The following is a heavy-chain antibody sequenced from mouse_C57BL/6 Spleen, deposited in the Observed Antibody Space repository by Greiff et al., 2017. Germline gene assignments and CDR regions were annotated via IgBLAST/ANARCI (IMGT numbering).Heavy chain of an antibody. J-gene: IGHJ1*03. D-gene: IGHD2-3*01. CDR1: GYTFTDYY. Sequence: EVKLMESGPELVKPGASVKISCKASGYTFTDYYMNWVKQSPGKSLEWIGDINPNNGGTSYNQKFKGKATLTVDKSSSTAYMELRSLTSEDSAVYYCARDGYSPYFDVWGTGTTVTVSS. V-gene: IGHV1-26*01. CDR3: ARDGYSPYFDV. CDR2: INPNNGGT.